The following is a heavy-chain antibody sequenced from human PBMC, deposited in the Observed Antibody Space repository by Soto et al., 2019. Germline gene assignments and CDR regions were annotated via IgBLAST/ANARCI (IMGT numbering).Heavy chain of an antibody. CDR2: IIPIFGTA. CDR1: GGTFSSYA. J-gene: IGHJ1*01. V-gene: IGHV1-69*06. D-gene: IGHD2-21*02. Sequence: QVQLVQSGAEVKKPGSSVKVSCKGSGGTFSSYAISWVRQAPGQGLEWMGGIIPIFGTANYAQKFQGRVTITADKSTSTAYMELSSLRSEDTAVYYCARGKYCGGDCYAEYFQHWGQGTLVTVSS. CDR3: ARGKYCGGDCYAEYFQH.